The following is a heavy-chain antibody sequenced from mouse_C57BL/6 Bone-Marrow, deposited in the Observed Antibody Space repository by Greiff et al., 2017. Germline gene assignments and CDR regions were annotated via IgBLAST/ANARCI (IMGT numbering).Heavy chain of an antibody. CDR2: IDPETGGT. D-gene: IGHD1-1*01. V-gene: IGHV1-15*01. CDR3: TRGGYYGSSSYYAMDY. J-gene: IGHJ4*01. CDR1: GYTFTDYE. Sequence: VQLQQSGAELVRPGASVTLSCKASGYTFTDYEMHWVKQTPVHGLEWIGAIDPETGGTAYNQKFKGKAILTADKSSSTAYMELRSLTSEDSAVYYCTRGGYYGSSSYYAMDYWGQGTSVTVSS.